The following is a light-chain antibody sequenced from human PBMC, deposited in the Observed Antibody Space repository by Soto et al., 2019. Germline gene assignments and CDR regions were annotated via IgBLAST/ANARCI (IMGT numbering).Light chain of an antibody. V-gene: IGKV3D-15*01. CDR3: QQYNDWPPKYT. Sequence: EIVMTQSPATLSVSPGERATLSCRASQSVSSNLAWYQQKPGQAPRLLIYGASTSATGIPARFSGSGSVTEFTLTISSLQSEDFAVYYCQQYNDWPPKYTFGQGTKLEIK. CDR2: GAS. J-gene: IGKJ2*01. CDR1: QSVSSN.